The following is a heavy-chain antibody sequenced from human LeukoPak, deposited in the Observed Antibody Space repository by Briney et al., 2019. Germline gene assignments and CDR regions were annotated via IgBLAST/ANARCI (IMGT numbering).Heavy chain of an antibody. D-gene: IGHD3-22*01. J-gene: IGHJ4*02. V-gene: IGHV1-8*03. CDR3: ARGSHYYDSSGYYYNFDY. CDR2: MNPNSGNT. Sequence: GASVKVSCKASGYTFTSYDINWVRQATGQGLEWMGWMNPNSGNTGYAQKFQGRVTITRNTSISTAYMELSSLRSEDTAVYYCARGSHYYDSSGYYYNFDYWGQGTLVTVSS. CDR1: GYTFTSYD.